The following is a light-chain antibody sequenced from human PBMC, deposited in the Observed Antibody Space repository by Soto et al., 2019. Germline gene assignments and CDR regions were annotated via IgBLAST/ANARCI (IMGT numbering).Light chain of an antibody. V-gene: IGLV2-14*01. J-gene: IGLJ3*02. CDR2: EVT. Sequence: QSALTQPASVSGSPGQSITISCTGTSSDIGGHNYVSWYQQHPGKAPKLLIYEVTKRPSGISNRFSGSKSGSMASLTISGLQAEDEADYYCCSYTDSNARVFGGGTKLTVL. CDR1: SSDIGGHNY. CDR3: CSYTDSNARV.